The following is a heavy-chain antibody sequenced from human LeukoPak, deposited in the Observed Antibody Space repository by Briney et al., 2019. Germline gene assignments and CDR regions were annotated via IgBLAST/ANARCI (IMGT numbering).Heavy chain of an antibody. J-gene: IGHJ4*02. V-gene: IGHV3-30*18. Sequence: GGSLRLSCAASGFTFSSYGMHWVRQAPGKGLEWVAVISYDGSNKYYADSMKGRFTISRDNSKNTLYLQMNSLRAEDTAVYYCAKDAGSGYRWEWYFDYWGQGTLVTVSS. CDR2: ISYDGSNK. D-gene: IGHD3-10*01. CDR3: AKDAGSGYRWEWYFDY. CDR1: GFTFSSYG.